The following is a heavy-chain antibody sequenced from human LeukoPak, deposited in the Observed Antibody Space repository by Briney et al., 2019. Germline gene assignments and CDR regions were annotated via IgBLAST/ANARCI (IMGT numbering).Heavy chain of an antibody. CDR3: VRDQFFSFDY. J-gene: IGHJ4*02. D-gene: IGHD3-3*01. CDR1: GFTFSTYS. CDR2: ISGTSHLI. Sequence: GGSLRLSCAASGFTFSTYSINWVRQAPGKGLEWVSYISGTSHLIYYADSVKGRFTISRDNAKNSLYLQMSSLRDGDTAVYYCVRDQFFSFDYWGQGTLVTVSS. V-gene: IGHV3-48*02.